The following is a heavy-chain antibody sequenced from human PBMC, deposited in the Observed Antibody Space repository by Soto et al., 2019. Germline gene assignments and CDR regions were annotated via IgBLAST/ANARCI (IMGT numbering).Heavy chain of an antibody. D-gene: IGHD6-19*01. CDR3: ARQEAVAGLYYYGMDV. Sequence: SETLSLTCTVSGGSISSSSYYWGWIRQPPGKGLEWIGSIYYSGSTYYNPSLKSRVTISVDTSKNQFSLKLSSVTAADTAVYYCARQEAVAGLYYYGMDVWGQGTTVTVSS. V-gene: IGHV4-39*01. CDR1: GGSISSSSYY. J-gene: IGHJ6*02. CDR2: IYYSGST.